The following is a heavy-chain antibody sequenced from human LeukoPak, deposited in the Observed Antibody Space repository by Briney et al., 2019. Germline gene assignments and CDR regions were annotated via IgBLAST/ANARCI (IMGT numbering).Heavy chain of an antibody. CDR1: GFTVSSNY. D-gene: IGHD6-13*01. CDR3: AGGSPRSRWYPRPTYGMDV. CDR2: IYSGGST. V-gene: IGHV3-53*04. Sequence: GGSLRLSCAASGFTVSSNYMSWVRQAPGKGLEWVSVIYSGGSTYYADSVKGRFTISRHNSKNTLYLQMNSLRAEDTAVYYCAGGSPRSRWYPRPTYGMDVWGQGTTVTVSS. J-gene: IGHJ6*02.